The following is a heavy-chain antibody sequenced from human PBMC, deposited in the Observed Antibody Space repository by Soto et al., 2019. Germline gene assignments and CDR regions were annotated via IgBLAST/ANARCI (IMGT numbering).Heavy chain of an antibody. V-gene: IGHV3-48*03. D-gene: IGHD6-19*01. J-gene: IGHJ4*02. Sequence: PGGSLRLSCAASGFTFSSYEMNWFRQAPGKGLEWVSYISSSGSTIYYADSVKGRFTISRDNAKNSLYLQMNSLRAEDTAVYYCARDLPSPLDDKTGYSSGWYPLGYFDYWGQGTLVTVSS. CDR1: GFTFSSYE. CDR2: ISSSGSTI. CDR3: ARDLPSPLDDKTGYSSGWYPLGYFDY.